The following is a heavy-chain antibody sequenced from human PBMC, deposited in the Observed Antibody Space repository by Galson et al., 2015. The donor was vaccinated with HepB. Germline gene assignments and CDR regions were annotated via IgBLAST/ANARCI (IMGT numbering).Heavy chain of an antibody. V-gene: IGHV3-23*01. J-gene: IGHJ4*02. Sequence: SLRLSCAASGFFFSGNAMSWVRQAPGKGLEWVSAIGSDFNTHYTGSVKGRFTISRDNSRNTLYLQMSGLRAEDTALYYCVKDLFAGQSDYWGQGTLVTVSS. D-gene: IGHD2-21*01. CDR3: VKDLFAGQSDY. CDR2: IGSDFNT. CDR1: GFFFSGNA.